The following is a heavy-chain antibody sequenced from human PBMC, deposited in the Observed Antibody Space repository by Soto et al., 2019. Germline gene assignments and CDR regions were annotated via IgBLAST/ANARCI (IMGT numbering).Heavy chain of an antibody. CDR3: ARGGYSSGWYGIDY. Sequence: ASVKVSCKASGYSFTSYGISWVRQAPGQGLDWMGWITTYNGNTKYAQDLQGRVTITADESTSTAYMELSSLRSEDTAVYYCARGGYSSGWYGIDYWGQGTLVTVSS. CDR2: ITTYNGNT. J-gene: IGHJ4*02. D-gene: IGHD6-19*01. V-gene: IGHV1-18*04. CDR1: GYSFTSYG.